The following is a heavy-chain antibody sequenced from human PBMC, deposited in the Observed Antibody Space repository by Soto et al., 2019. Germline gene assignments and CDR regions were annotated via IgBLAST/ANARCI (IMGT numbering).Heavy chain of an antibody. CDR2: IYYSGST. V-gene: IGHV4-39*01. J-gene: IGHJ6*02. CDR1: GDSITSSSYY. Sequence: SETLSLTCTVSGDSITSSSYYWGWIRQPPGKGLEWIGCIYYSGSTCYKPTLKRRVTISVDTYKSQFSLKLSSVSVAVTAVYYCARQLGYCSSTRCLYCMDVWGQGTMVTVSS. D-gene: IGHD2-2*01. CDR3: ARQLGYCSSTRCLYCMDV.